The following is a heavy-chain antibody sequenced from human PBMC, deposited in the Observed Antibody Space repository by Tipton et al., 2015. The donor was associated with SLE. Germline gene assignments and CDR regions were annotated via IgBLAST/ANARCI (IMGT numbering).Heavy chain of an antibody. D-gene: IGHD1-26*01. CDR3: ARDGGTWEGYFDL. CDR1: GFTFSSYA. V-gene: IGHV3-30-3*01. J-gene: IGHJ2*01. CDR2: ISYDGSNK. Sequence: SLRLSCAASGFTFSSYAMHWVRQAPGKGLEWVAVISYDGSNKYYADSVKGRFTISRDNSKNTLYLQMNSLRAEDTAVYYCARDGGTWEGYFDLWGRGTLVTVSS.